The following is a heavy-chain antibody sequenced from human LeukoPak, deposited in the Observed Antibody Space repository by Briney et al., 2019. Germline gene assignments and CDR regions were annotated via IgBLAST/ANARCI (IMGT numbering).Heavy chain of an antibody. Sequence: GASVKVSCKASGYTFTGYDINWVRQATGQGLEWMGWMSPNSGNTGYAQKFQGRVTITRNTSISTAYMELSSLRSEDTAVYYCARTVGYYYDSSGYPTYYYYYYMDVWGKGTTVTVSS. V-gene: IGHV1-8*03. CDR2: MSPNSGNT. CDR3: ARTVGYYYDSSGYPTYYYYYYMDV. CDR1: GYTFTGYD. J-gene: IGHJ6*03. D-gene: IGHD3-22*01.